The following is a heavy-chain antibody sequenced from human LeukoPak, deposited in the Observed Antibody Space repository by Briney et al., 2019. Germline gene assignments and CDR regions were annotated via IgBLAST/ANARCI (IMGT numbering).Heavy chain of an antibody. D-gene: IGHD3-10*01. J-gene: IGHJ6*02. CDR3: VHKSITMVRGGYYYGMDV. V-gene: IGHV1-18*01. Sequence: ASVKVSCKASGYTFTSYGISWVRQAPGQGLEWMGWISAYNGNTNYAQKLQGRVTMTTDTSTSTAYMELRSLRSDDTAVYYCVHKSITMVRGGYYYGMDVWGQETTVTVSS. CDR2: ISAYNGNT. CDR1: GYTFTSYG.